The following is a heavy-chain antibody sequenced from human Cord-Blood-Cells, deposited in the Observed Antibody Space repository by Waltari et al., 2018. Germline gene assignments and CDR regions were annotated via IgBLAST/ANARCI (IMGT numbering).Heavy chain of an antibody. V-gene: IGHV3-48*03. J-gene: IGHJ4*02. CDR1: GFTFSSYE. CDR2: IIVMGSTI. CDR3: AAITGGDY. D-gene: IGHD7-27*01. Sequence: EVQLVESGGGLVQPGGSLRLSCAASGFTFSSYEMNWVRQAPGKGLGWVAYIIVMGSTIYYADSVNGRFTISRDNAKNSLYLQMNSLRAEDTAVYYCAAITGGDYWGQGTLVTVSS.